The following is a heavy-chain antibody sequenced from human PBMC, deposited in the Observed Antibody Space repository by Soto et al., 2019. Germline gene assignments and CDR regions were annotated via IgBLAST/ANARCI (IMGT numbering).Heavy chain of an antibody. CDR1: GFTFSSYA. J-gene: IGHJ4*02. Sequence: PGGSLRLSCAASGFTFSSYALNWVRQAPGKGLEWVAEISGSGTSTYYAPPVKGRFIISSDSSKNTLYLRMYSMRAEDTAMYYCAKSLSALFSLSEFKYWRQGALVTVSS. CDR2: ISGSGTST. D-gene: IGHD2-21*01. V-gene: IGHV3-23*01. CDR3: AKSLSALFSLSEFKY.